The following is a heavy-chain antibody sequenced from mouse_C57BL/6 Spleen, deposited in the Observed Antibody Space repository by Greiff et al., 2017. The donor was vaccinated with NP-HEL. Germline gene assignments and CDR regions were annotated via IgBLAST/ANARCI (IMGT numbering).Heavy chain of an antibody. CDR1: GYTFTSYG. CDR3: ASCYYDYSPLDY. Sequence: VQLQQSGAELARPGASVKLSCKASGYTFTSYGISWVKQRTGQGLEWIGEIYPRSGNTYYNEKFKGKATLTADKSSSTAYMELRSLTSEDSAVYFCASCYYDYSPLDYWGQGTTLTVSS. V-gene: IGHV1-81*01. CDR2: IYPRSGNT. J-gene: IGHJ2*01. D-gene: IGHD2-4*01.